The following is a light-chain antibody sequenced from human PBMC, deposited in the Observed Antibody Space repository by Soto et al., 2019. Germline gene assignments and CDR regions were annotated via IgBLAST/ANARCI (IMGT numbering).Light chain of an antibody. J-gene: IGKJ1*01. CDR3: QQYERIPRT. Sequence: DIVMTQSPDSLAVSLGERATINCKSSQSVLYSSNNKKYLAWYQQKPGQPPKLLIYWASNRQFGVPDRFRGSGSGTDFTLTICSLQAEDVAVYYFQQYERIPRTFGQGTKVEIE. CDR2: WAS. CDR1: QSVLYSSNNKKY. V-gene: IGKV4-1*01.